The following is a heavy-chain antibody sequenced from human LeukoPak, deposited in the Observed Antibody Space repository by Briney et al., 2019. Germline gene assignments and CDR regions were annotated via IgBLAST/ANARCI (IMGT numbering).Heavy chain of an antibody. D-gene: IGHD4-23*01. Sequence: GGSIRLSCAASGFTVNYNYMSWVRQAPGKGLEWVSVIYSGGSTYYADSVKGRFTISRDNSKNTVYLQMNGLRVEDTAVYYCARVKVATTYWFDPWGQGTLVTVSS. CDR1: GFTVNYNY. V-gene: IGHV3-66*01. J-gene: IGHJ5*02. CDR2: IYSGGST. CDR3: ARVKVATTYWFDP.